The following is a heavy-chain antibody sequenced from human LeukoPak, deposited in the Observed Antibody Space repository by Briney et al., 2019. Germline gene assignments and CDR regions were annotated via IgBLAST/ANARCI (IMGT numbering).Heavy chain of an antibody. CDR1: GDSIDSYC. V-gene: IGHV4-59*12. CDR3: ARLPRYGGYDHFDY. D-gene: IGHD5-12*01. J-gene: IGHJ4*02. Sequence: SQTLSLTCTVSGDSIDSYCWSWIRQPPRKGLEWIGFIYYRGTTSYNPFLKSRVTISVDTSKNQFSLKLNAVTAADTAVYYCARLPRYGGYDHFDYWGQGILVIVSS. CDR2: IYYRGTT.